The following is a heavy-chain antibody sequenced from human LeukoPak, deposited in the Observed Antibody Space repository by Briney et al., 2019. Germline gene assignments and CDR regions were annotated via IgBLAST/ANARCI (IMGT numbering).Heavy chain of an antibody. V-gene: IGHV4-34*01. J-gene: IGHJ3*02. CDR2: INHSGST. D-gene: IGHD3-22*01. CDR1: GGSFSGYY. Sequence: SETLSLTCAVYGGSFSGYYWSWIRQPPGKGLEWIGEINHSGSTNYNPSLKSRVTISVDTSKNQFSLKLSSVTAADTAVYYCARYSLVHYYDSSGYSDAFDIWGQGTMLTVSS. CDR3: ARYSLVHYYDSSGYSDAFDI.